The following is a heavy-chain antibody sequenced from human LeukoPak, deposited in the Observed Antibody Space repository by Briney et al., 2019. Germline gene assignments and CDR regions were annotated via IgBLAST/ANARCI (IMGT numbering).Heavy chain of an antibody. CDR3: ARVAAAGTHWWFDP. Sequence: GGSLRLSCAASGFTFSDYYMSWIRQAPGKGLEWVSYISSSGSSIYYADSVQGRFTISRDNAKNSLYPQMNSLRAEDTAVYYCARVAAAGTHWWFDPWGQGTLVTVSS. CDR1: GFTFSDYY. D-gene: IGHD6-13*01. CDR2: ISSSGSSI. J-gene: IGHJ5*02. V-gene: IGHV3-11*01.